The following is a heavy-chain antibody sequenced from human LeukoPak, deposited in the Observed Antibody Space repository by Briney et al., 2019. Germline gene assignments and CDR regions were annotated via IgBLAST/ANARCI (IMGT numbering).Heavy chain of an antibody. V-gene: IGHV3-23*01. Sequence: GGSLRLSCAASGFTFSSYAMSWVRPAPGKGLEWVSAISGSGGSTYYADSVKGRFTISRDNSKSTLYLQMNSLRAEDTAVYYCAKSRGYSGYDYDYFDYWGQGTLVTVSS. D-gene: IGHD5-12*01. CDR2: ISGSGGST. J-gene: IGHJ4*02. CDR1: GFTFSSYA. CDR3: AKSRGYSGYDYDYFDY.